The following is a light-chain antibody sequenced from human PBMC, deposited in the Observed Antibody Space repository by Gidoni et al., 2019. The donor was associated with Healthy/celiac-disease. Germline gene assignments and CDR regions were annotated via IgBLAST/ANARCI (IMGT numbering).Light chain of an antibody. Sequence: QSALTQPASVSGSPGQSITSSCTGTSSDVGGYNYVSWFQQHPGKAPKLMISDVSNRPSGVSNRFSGSKSGNTASLTISGLQAEDEADYYCSSYTSSSTLGVFGGGTKLTVL. V-gene: IGLV2-14*03. CDR1: SSDVGGYNY. J-gene: IGLJ2*01. CDR2: DVS. CDR3: SSYTSSSTLGV.